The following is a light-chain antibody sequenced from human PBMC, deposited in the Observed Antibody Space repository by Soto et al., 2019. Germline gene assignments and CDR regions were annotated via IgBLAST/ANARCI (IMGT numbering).Light chain of an antibody. CDR1: QSVSSSS. Sequence: EIVLTQSPGTLSLSPGERATLSCRASQSVSSSSLAWYQQKPGQTPRLLIYGASSRATGIPDRFSGSGSGTDFTLTISRLEPEDFAMYYCQQRSNWPPITFGQGTRLEIK. CDR2: GAS. CDR3: QQRSNWPPIT. J-gene: IGKJ5*01. V-gene: IGKV3D-20*02.